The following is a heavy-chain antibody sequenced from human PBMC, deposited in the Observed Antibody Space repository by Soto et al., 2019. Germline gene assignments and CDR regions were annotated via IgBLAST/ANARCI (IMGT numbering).Heavy chain of an antibody. V-gene: IGHV3-30-3*01. CDR3: ARDTHPQKGYCSSTSCPGYYYGMDV. CDR1: GFTFSSYA. D-gene: IGHD2-2*01. CDR2: ISYDGSNK. J-gene: IGHJ6*02. Sequence: QVQLVESGGGVVQPGRSLRLSCAASGFTFSSYAMHWVRQAPGKGLEWVAVISYDGSNKYYADSVKGRFTISRDNSKNTLYLQMNSLRAEDTAVYYCARDTHPQKGYCSSTSCPGYYYGMDVWGQGTTVTVSS.